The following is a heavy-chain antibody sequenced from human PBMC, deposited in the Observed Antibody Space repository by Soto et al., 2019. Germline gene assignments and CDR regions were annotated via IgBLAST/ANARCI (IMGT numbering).Heavy chain of an antibody. D-gene: IGHD3-16*01. CDR2: ISDNGNT. V-gene: IGHV4-59*01. Sequence: QVQLQESGPGLVKPAETLSLTCSVSGGSISSNDWSWIRQPPGKGLEYIGYISDNGNTNYKPSLKCRVTIPVDTSKTQFSLKMSSVTAAATAVYYCARFSDHYVGGSSTGMDVWGQGTTVTVSS. J-gene: IGHJ6*02. CDR3: ARFSDHYVGGSSTGMDV. CDR1: GGSISSND.